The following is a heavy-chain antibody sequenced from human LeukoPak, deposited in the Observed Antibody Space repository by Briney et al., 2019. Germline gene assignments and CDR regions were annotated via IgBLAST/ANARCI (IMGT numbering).Heavy chain of an antibody. CDR3: AREPPLLAAAGSPGWSWFDP. CDR2: ISAYNGKT. V-gene: IGHV1-18*04. D-gene: IGHD6-13*01. J-gene: IGHJ5*02. CDR1: GYTFTGYY. Sequence: ASVKVSCKASGYTFTGYYMHWVRQAPGQGLEWMGWISAYNGKTNYAQKLQGRVTMTTDTSTSTAYMELRSLRSDDTAVYYCAREPPLLAAAGSPGWSWFDPWGQGTLVTVSS.